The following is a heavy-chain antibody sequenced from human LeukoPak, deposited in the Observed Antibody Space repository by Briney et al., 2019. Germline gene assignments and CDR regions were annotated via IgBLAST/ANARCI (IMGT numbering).Heavy chain of an antibody. CDR2: IYYSGST. CDR1: GGSISSSSYY. CDR3: ARSRGYSYVRNFDY. Sequence: SETLSPTCTVSGGSISSSSYYWGWIRQPPGKGLEWIGSIYYSGSTYYNPSLKSRVTISVDTSKNQFSLKLSSVTAADTAVYYCARSRGYSYVRNFDYWGQGTLVTVSS. V-gene: IGHV4-39*01. D-gene: IGHD5-18*01. J-gene: IGHJ4*02.